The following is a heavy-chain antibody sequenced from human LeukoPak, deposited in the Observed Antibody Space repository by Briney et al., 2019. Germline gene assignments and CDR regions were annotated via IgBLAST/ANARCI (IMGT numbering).Heavy chain of an antibody. D-gene: IGHD3-10*01. Sequence: GGSLRLSCAASGFTFSSYGVHWVRQAPGKGLEWVAVISYDGSNKYYADSVKGRFTISRDNSKNTLYLQMNSLRAEDTAVYYCANPSSDYWGQGTLVTVSS. J-gene: IGHJ4*02. CDR3: ANPSSDY. CDR1: GFTFSSYG. V-gene: IGHV3-30*18. CDR2: ISYDGSNK.